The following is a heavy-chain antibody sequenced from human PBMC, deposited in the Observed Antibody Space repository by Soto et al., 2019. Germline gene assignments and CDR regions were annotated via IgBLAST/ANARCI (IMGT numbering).Heavy chain of an antibody. CDR3: ARGGFAYGYLDF. J-gene: IGHJ4*02. V-gene: IGHV1-8*01. CDR1: GYNFSAYY. D-gene: IGHD5-18*01. CDR2: LNPRNGQT. Sequence: QVQLVQSGAEVKKPGASVKVSCQTSGYNFSAYYFNWVRQAAGQGPEWMGWLNPRNGQTGYVQKFRGRVTMTRDTSIATVYLELSRLTSEDTATYYCARGGFAYGYLDFWGQGTLATVSS.